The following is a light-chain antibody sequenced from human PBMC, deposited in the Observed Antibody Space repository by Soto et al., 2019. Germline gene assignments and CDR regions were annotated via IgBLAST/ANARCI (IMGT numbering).Light chain of an antibody. J-gene: IGKJ3*01. Sequence: DIVMTQSPLSLPVTPGEPASISCRSSQSLLFGNGYNYLDWYFQKPGQSPQLLIYLGSIRASGVPDRFSGSGSGTDFTLKITRVEAEDLGVYYCMQTLHSPFTFGPGTKVDVK. CDR3: MQTLHSPFT. V-gene: IGKV2-28*01. CDR2: LGS. CDR1: QSLLFGNGYNY.